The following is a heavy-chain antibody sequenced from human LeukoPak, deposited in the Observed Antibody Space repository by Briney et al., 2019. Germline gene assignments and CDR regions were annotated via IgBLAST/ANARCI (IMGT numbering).Heavy chain of an antibody. Sequence: GGSLRLSCAASGFTFSTNSMHWVRQAPGKGLEWVSYISSGTGTIYYADSVKGRFTISRDNAKNSLFLQVNSLRADDTAVYYCARGRGSTVTPRGIFDYWGQGTLVTVSS. CDR1: GFTFSTNS. CDR2: ISSGTGTI. V-gene: IGHV3-48*04. J-gene: IGHJ4*02. D-gene: IGHD4-17*01. CDR3: ARGRGSTVTPRGIFDY.